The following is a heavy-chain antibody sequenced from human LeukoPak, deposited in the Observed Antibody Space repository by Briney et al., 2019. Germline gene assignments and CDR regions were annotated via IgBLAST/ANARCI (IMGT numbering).Heavy chain of an antibody. CDR2: ISGSGGST. CDR3: ARDVDYSNYVGNWFDP. CDR1: GFTFSSYA. Sequence: GGSLRLSCAASGFTFSSYAMSWVRQAPGKGLEWVSAISGSGGSTYYADSVKGRFTISRDNSKNTLYLQMNSLRAEDTAVYYCARDVDYSNYVGNWFDPWGQGTLVTVSS. V-gene: IGHV3-23*01. D-gene: IGHD4-11*01. J-gene: IGHJ5*02.